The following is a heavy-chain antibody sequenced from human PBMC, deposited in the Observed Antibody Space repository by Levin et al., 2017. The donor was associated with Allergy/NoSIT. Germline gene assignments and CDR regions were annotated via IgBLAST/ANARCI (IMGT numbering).Heavy chain of an antibody. CDR2: VKSKADGGKI. CDR3: TTPLRYFDWLYDAFDI. J-gene: IGHJ3*02. CDR1: GFTFSNAW. D-gene: IGHD3-9*01. V-gene: IGHV3-15*01. Sequence: SCAASGFTFSNAWMNWVRQAPGKGLDWVGRVKSKADGGKIDYAATVTGRFTISRDDSKNTIFLEMNSLRTEDTAVYYCTTPLRYFDWLYDAFDIWGQGTMVTVSS.